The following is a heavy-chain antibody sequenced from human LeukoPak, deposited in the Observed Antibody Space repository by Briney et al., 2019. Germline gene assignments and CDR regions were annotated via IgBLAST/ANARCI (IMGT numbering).Heavy chain of an antibody. D-gene: IGHD3-3*01. J-gene: IGHJ6*02. V-gene: IGHV4-61*01. CDR3: ARERFRYYGMDV. CDR1: GGSVSSGSYY. CDR2: IYYSGST. Sequence: KPSETLSLTCTVSGGSVSSGSYYWSWIRQPPGKGLEWIGYIYYSGSTNYNPSLKSRVTISVDTSKNQFSLKLSSVTAADTAVYYCARERFRYYGMDVWGQGTTVTVSS.